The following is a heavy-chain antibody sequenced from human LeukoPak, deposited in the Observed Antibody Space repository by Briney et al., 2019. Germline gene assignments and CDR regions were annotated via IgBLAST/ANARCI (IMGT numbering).Heavy chain of an antibody. CDR2: IYTSGST. J-gene: IGHJ6*04. CDR3: AREYCSSSSCSHYSYYYFMDV. Sequence: PSETLSLTCTVSAGSISNYYWSWIRQPAGKGLEWIGRIYTSGSTNYNPSLESRVTMSVDTSKNQFSLKLTSVTAADTAVYYCAREYCSSSSCSHYSYYYFMDVWGKGTKVTASS. CDR1: AGSISNYY. D-gene: IGHD2-2*01. V-gene: IGHV4-4*07.